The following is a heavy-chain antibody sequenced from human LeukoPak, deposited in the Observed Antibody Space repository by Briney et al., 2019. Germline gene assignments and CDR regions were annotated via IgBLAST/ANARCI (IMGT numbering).Heavy chain of an antibody. V-gene: IGHV3-30-3*01. CDR3: ARGTGHSGILDY. Sequence: PGGSLRLSCAASGFTFSSYAMHWVRQAPGKGLEWVAVISYDGSNKYYADSVKGRFTISRDNSKNTLYLQMNSLRAEDTAVYYCARGTGHSGILDYWGQGTLVTASS. D-gene: IGHD1-26*01. J-gene: IGHJ4*02. CDR1: GFTFSSYA. CDR2: ISYDGSNK.